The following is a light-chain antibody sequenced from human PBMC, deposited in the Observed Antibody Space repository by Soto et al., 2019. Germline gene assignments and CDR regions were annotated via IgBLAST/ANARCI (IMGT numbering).Light chain of an antibody. CDR3: GTWDSSLSTDWV. CDR1: SSNIGSNY. V-gene: IGLV1-51*01. Sequence: QSVLTQPPSVSAAPGQRVTISCSGSSSNIGSNYVSWYQQLPGTVPKLLIYDNNKRPSGIPDRFSGSKSGTSATLGITGLQTGDEADYYCGTWDSSLSTDWVFGGGTKVTVL. J-gene: IGLJ3*02. CDR2: DNN.